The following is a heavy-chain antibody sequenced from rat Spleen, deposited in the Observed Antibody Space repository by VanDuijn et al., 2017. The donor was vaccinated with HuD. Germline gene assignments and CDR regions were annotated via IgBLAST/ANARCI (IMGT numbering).Heavy chain of an antibody. CDR1: GFTFSNYD. CDR3: ARREGSRYYFDY. CDR2: ISTSGGNT. Sequence: EVQLVESNGGLVQPGRSLKLSCAASGFTFSNYDMAWVRQAPTKGLEWVASISTSGGNTYYRDSVKGRFTISRDNAKSTLYLQMDSLRSEDTATYYCARREGSRYYFDYWGQGVMVTVSS. V-gene: IGHV5S23*01. D-gene: IGHD1-11*01. J-gene: IGHJ2*01.